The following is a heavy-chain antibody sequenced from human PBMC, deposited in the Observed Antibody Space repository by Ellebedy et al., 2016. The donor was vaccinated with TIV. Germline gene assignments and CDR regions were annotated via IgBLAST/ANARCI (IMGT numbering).Heavy chain of an antibody. Sequence: GESLKISCAASGFSFNSFWMDWVRQAPGKGLEWVSYISSSSNNIYYADSVKGRFTISRDNAKNSLYLQMNSLRAEDTAVYYCTRDRIVGATSYGLWGQGTLVTVSS. J-gene: IGHJ4*02. CDR2: ISSSSNNI. D-gene: IGHD1-26*01. V-gene: IGHV3-21*01. CDR1: GFSFNSFW. CDR3: TRDRIVGATSYGL.